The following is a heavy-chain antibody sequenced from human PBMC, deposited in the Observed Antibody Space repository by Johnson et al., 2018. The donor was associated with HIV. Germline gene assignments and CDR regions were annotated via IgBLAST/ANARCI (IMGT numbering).Heavy chain of an antibody. Sequence: VQLVESGGGVVQPGRSLRLSCAASGFTFSHYDMHWVRQVTGKGLQWVSAIGTIAGDTFYSASVKGRFTISRENAKDSLYLQMDSLTAGDTAVYYCARGKSSGWYQVFDIWGQGTMVTVSS. CDR3: ARGKSSGWYQVFDI. J-gene: IGHJ3*02. D-gene: IGHD6-19*01. CDR1: GFTFSHYD. V-gene: IGHV3-13*01. CDR2: IGTIAGDT.